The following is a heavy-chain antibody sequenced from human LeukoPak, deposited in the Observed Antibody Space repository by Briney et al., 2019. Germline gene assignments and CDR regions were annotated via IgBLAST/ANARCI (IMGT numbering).Heavy chain of an antibody. CDR1: GGSISSYY. J-gene: IGHJ5*02. CDR3: AREASYSMVRGVRGEHWFDP. V-gene: IGHV4-59*12. CDR2: IYYSGST. D-gene: IGHD3-10*01. Sequence: PSETLSLTCTVSGGSISSYYWSWIRQPPGEGLEWIGYIYYSGSTNYNPSLKSRVTISVDTSKNQFSLKLSSVTAADTAVYYCAREASYSMVRGVRGEHWFDPWGQGTLVTVSS.